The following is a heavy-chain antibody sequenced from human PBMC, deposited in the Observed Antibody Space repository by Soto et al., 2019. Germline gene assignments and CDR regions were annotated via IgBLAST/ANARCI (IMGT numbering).Heavy chain of an antibody. V-gene: IGHV3-33*01. CDR3: ARDERITARGPFGY. J-gene: IGHJ4*02. D-gene: IGHD1-20*01. CDR1: GFTFSSYG. CDR2: IWYDGSNK. Sequence: PGGSLRLSCAASGFTFSSYGVHWVRQAPGKGLEWVAVIWYDGSNKYYADSVKGRFTISRDNSKNTLYLQMNSLRAEDTAVYYCARDERITARGPFGYWGQGTLVTVSS.